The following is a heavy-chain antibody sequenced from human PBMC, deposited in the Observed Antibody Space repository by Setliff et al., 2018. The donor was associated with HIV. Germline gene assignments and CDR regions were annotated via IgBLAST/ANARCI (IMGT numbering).Heavy chain of an antibody. CDR3: AKSLSSGFALDALDF. V-gene: IGHV3-30*02. Sequence: GGSLRLSCVASGFMYSDFGMHWVRQAPGKGLEWLAFAAFDGRNQIHAESVEGRVTISRDNAKNTLYLQLHSLRAEDAAVYYCAKSLSSGFALDALDFRGQGTKVTVSS. J-gene: IGHJ3*01. D-gene: IGHD3-22*01. CDR1: GFMYSDFG. CDR2: AAFDGRNQ.